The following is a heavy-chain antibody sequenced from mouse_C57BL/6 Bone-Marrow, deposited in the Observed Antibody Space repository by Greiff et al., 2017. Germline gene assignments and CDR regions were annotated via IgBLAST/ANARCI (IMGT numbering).Heavy chain of an antibody. CDR2: ISSGGSYT. D-gene: IGHD1-1*01. CDR3: ARHSYGSSYGYFDY. J-gene: IGHJ2*01. CDR1: GFTFSSYG. V-gene: IGHV5-6*01. Sequence: EVKLMESGGDLVKPGGSLKLSCAASGFTFSSYGMSWVRQTPDKRLEWVATISSGGSYTYYPDSVKGRFTISRDNAKNTLYLQMSRLKSEDTAMYYCARHSYGSSYGYFDYWGQGTTLTVSS.